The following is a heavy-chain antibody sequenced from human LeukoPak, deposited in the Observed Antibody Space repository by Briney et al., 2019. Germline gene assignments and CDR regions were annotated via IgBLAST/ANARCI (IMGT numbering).Heavy chain of an antibody. J-gene: IGHJ6*02. Sequence: PGGSLRLSCAASRFTFDDYAMHWVRQAPGRGLEWVSLISGDGGSTYYAHSLKGRFTISIDNSKNSLYLQMNSLRTEDTALYYCAKDRTGPYYYYGMDVWGQGTTVTVSS. CDR1: RFTFDDYA. V-gene: IGHV3-43*02. CDR2: ISGDGGST. CDR3: AKDRTGPYYYYGMDV. D-gene: IGHD3/OR15-3a*01.